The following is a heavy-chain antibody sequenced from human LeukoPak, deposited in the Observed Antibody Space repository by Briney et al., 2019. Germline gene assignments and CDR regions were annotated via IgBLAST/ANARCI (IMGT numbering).Heavy chain of an antibody. CDR2: INHSGST. CDR3: ARGVGTMVRGVRDYFDY. V-gene: IGHV4-34*01. J-gene: IGHJ4*02. Sequence: SETLSLTCAVYGGSFSGYYWSWIRQPPGKGLEWIGEINHSGSTNYNPSLKSRVTISVDTSKNQFSLKPSSVTAADTAVYYCARGVGTMVRGVRDYFDYWGQGTLVTVSS. D-gene: IGHD3-10*01. CDR1: GGSFSGYY.